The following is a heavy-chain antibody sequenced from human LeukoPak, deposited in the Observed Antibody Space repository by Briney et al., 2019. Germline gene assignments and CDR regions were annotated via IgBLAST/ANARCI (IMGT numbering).Heavy chain of an antibody. Sequence: GGSLRLSCAASGCTFNSYSMNWVRQAPGKGLEWVSSISSSSSYIYYADSVKGRFTISRDNAKNSLYLQMNSLRAEDTAVYYCARHLTGTTRDFDYWGQGTLVTVSS. D-gene: IGHD1-20*01. CDR1: GCTFNSYS. CDR2: ISSSSSYI. J-gene: IGHJ4*02. CDR3: ARHLTGTTRDFDY. V-gene: IGHV3-21*01.